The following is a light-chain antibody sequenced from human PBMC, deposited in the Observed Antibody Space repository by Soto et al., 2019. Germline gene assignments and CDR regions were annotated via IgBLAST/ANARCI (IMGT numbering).Light chain of an antibody. J-gene: IGKJ4*01. Sequence: AIRMTQSPSSLSASTGDRVTITCRASQGISSYLAWYQQKPGKAPKLLIYAASTLQSGVPSRFSGSGSGTDFTLTISCLQSEDFATYYCQQYCSYPFFGGGTKVEIK. CDR2: AAS. CDR3: QQYCSYPF. V-gene: IGKV1-8*01. CDR1: QGISSY.